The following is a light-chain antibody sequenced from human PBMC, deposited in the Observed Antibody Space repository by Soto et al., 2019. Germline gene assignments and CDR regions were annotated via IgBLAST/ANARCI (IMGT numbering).Light chain of an antibody. V-gene: IGLV1-47*01. CDR2: RNN. Sequence: QSVLTQPPSASGTPGQGVTISCSGSTSNIGSNYVYWYQQLPGTAPKLLIYRNNQRPSGVPDRFSGSKSGTSASLAISGLRSDDEAEYFCFSFTTTSTHVFGTGTKVTVL. CDR1: TSNIGSNY. CDR3: FSFTTTSTHV. J-gene: IGLJ1*01.